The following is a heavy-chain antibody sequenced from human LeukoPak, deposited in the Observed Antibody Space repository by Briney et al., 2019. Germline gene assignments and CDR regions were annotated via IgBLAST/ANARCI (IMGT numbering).Heavy chain of an antibody. CDR2: ISGSGGST. D-gene: IGHD1-7*01. CDR1: GFTFSSYA. J-gene: IGHJ6*02. CDR3: AKAQGWNYVPHLPL. Sequence: GGSLRRSCSASGFTFSSYAMIRVCHPPGNGLEWVSAISGSGGSTYYSDSVKGRFTIARDNAKNTLELQMNSPRAENTAVYYCAKAQGWNYVPHLPLWGQGTTVPVPS. V-gene: IGHV3-23*01.